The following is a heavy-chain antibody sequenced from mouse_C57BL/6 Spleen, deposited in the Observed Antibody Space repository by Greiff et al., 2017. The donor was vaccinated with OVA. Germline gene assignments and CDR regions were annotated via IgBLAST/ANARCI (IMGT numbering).Heavy chain of an antibody. CDR2: IYPRSGNT. CDR3: ARGPSTVVEGGAMDY. Sequence: QVQLKQSGAELARPGASVKLSCKASGYTFTSYGISWVKQRTGQGLVWIGEIYPRSGNTYYNEKFKGKATLTADKSSSTAYMELRSLTSEDSAVYFCARGPSTVVEGGAMDYWGQGTSVTVSS. J-gene: IGHJ4*01. D-gene: IGHD1-1*01. V-gene: IGHV1-81*01. CDR1: GYTFTSYG.